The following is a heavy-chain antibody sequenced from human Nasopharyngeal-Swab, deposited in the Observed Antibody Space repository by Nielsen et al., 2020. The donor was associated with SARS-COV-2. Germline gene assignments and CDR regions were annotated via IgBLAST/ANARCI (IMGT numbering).Heavy chain of an antibody. CDR2: INPSGGST. V-gene: IGHV1-46*01. J-gene: IGHJ6*02. CDR1: GYTFTGYY. D-gene: IGHD3-3*01. CDR3: ARDVEDFWSGYSFKPYYYYGMDV. Sequence: ASVKVSCKASGYTFTGYYMHWVRQAPGQGLEWMGIINPSGGSTSYAQKFQGRVTMTRDTSTSTVYMELSSLRSEDTAVYYCARDVEDFWSGYSFKPYYYYGMDVWGQGTTVTVSS.